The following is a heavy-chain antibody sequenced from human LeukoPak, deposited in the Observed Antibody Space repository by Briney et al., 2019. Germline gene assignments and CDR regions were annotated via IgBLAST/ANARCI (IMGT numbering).Heavy chain of an antibody. V-gene: IGHV4-59*01. J-gene: IGHJ4*02. CDR1: GGSISSYY. CDR3: ARGRYSSGIYYFDY. CDR2: IYYSGST. D-gene: IGHD6-19*01. Sequence: PSETLSLTCTVSGGSISSYYWSWIRQPPGKGLEWLGYIYYSGSTNYNPSLKSRVTISVDTSKNQFSLKLSSVTAADTAVYYCARGRYSSGIYYFDYWGQGTLVTASS.